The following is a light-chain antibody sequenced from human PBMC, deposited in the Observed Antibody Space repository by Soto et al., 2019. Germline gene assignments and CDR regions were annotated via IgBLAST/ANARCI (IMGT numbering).Light chain of an antibody. CDR2: GPS. V-gene: IGKV3-15*01. CDR3: QQYDRWPPST. J-gene: IGKJ1*01. Sequence: DIVLTQSPGTLSLSPGERATLSCRASQSVSNNLAWYQQKPGQAPRLLIYGPSTRATGVPARFSGSGSGTEFTLTISGLQSEDIAVYYCQQYDRWPPSTFGQGTKVDIK. CDR1: QSVSNN.